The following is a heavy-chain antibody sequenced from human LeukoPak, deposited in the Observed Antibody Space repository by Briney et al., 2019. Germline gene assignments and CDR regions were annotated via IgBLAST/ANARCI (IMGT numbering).Heavy chain of an antibody. CDR1: GYTFTSYG. CDR2: ISAYNGNT. J-gene: IGHJ4*02. Sequence: GASVKVSCKASGYTFTSYGISWVRQAPGQGLEWMGWISAYNGNTNYAQKLQGRVTMTTDTSTSTAYMELRSLRSDDTAVYYCARDREMITSGWDSTQAYDYWGQGTLVTVSS. CDR3: ARDREMITSGWDSTQAYDY. V-gene: IGHV1-18*01. D-gene: IGHD6-19*01.